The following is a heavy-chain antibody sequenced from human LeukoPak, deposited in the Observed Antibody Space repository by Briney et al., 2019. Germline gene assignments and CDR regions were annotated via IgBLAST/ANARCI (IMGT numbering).Heavy chain of an antibody. CDR3: ASWLASRPGYYYYYYMDV. D-gene: IGHD6-6*01. J-gene: IGHJ6*03. CDR2: IIPIFGTA. V-gene: IGHV1-69*05. Sequence: GSSVRVSCKASGGTFSSYAISWVRQAPGQGLEWMGGIIPIFGTANYAQKFQGRVTITTDESTSTAYMELSSLRSEDTAVYYCASWLASRPGYYYYYYMDVWGKGTTVTVSS. CDR1: GGTFSSYA.